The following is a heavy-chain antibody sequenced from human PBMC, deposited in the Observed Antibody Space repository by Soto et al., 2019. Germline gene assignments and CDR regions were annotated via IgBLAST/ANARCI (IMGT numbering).Heavy chain of an antibody. Sequence: PGESLKISCKGSGYSFTSYWISWVRQMPGKGLEWMGRIDPSDSYTNYSPSFQGHVTISADKSISTAYLQWSSLKASDTAMYYCARQPILHYYYYYGMDVWGQGTAVTVSS. J-gene: IGHJ6*02. CDR2: IDPSDSYT. V-gene: IGHV5-10-1*01. CDR1: GYSFTSYW. CDR3: ARQPILHYYYYYGMDV.